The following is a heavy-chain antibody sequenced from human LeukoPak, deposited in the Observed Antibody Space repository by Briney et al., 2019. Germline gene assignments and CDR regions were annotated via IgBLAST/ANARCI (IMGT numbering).Heavy chain of an antibody. CDR2: IYNSGTT. CDR1: GGSISTGGYD. CDR3: ARTAGWSYGFDY. D-gene: IGHD5-18*01. J-gene: IGHJ4*02. V-gene: IGHV4-31*03. Sequence: SETLSLTCTVSGGSISTGGYDWTWIRRHPGKGLEWIGYIYNSGTTYYNPSLESRVTISGDTSKNQFSLKLNSVAAADTAVYYCARTAGWSYGFDYWGQGTLVTVSS.